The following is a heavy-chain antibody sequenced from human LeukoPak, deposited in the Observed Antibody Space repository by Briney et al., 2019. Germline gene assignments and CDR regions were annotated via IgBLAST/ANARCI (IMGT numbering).Heavy chain of an antibody. CDR1: GYTFTSYG. D-gene: IGHD2-15*01. J-gene: IGHJ6*02. CDR3: ARSRLVVKRIFYYYYGMDV. V-gene: IGHV1-18*01. Sequence: GASVKVSCKASGYTFTSYGISWVRQAPGQGLEWMGWISAYNGNTNYAQKFQGRVTMTRNTSISTAYMELSSLRSEDTAVYYCARSRLVVKRIFYYYYGMDVWGQGTTVTVSS. CDR2: ISAYNGNT.